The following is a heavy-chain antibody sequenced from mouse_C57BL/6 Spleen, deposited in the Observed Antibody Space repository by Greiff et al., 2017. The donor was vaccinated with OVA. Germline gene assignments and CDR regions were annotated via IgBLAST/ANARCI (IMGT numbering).Heavy chain of an antibody. D-gene: IGHD1-1*01. V-gene: IGHV1-15*01. CDR2: IDPETGGT. CDR1: GYTFTDYE. J-gene: IGHJ4*01. CDR3: TRQNLYYYGSSYDAMDY. Sequence: LVESGAELVRPGASVTLSCKASGYTFTDYEMHWVKQTPVHGLEWIGAIDPETGGTAYNQKFKGKAILTADKSSSTAYMELRSLTSEDSAVYYCTRQNLYYYGSSYDAMDYWGQGTSVTVSS.